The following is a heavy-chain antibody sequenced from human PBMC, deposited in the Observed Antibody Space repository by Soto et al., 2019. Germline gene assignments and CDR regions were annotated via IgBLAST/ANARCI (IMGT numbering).Heavy chain of an antibody. D-gene: IGHD3-10*01. V-gene: IGHV3-23*01. CDR3: AKKVNSGPGSQYFDY. CDR2: FRTSGDGGTT. J-gene: IGHJ4*02. CDR1: GFTFSSYS. Sequence: GGSLRLSCAASGFTFSSYSMSWVRQAPGKGLEWVSGFRTSGDGGTTYYADSVKGRFTISRDNSKNMLFLQMNSLRAEDTAIYYCAKKVNSGPGSQYFDYWGQGTLVTSPQ.